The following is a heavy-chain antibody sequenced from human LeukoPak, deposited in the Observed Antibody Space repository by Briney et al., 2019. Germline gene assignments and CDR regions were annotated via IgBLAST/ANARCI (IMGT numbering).Heavy chain of an antibody. CDR1: GGSISSYY. Sequence: PSETLSLTCTVSGGSISSYYWSWIRQPAGKGLERIGRIYTSGSTNYNPSLKSRVTMSVDTSKNQFSLKLSSVTAADTAVYYCARSSSSLDRYCSSTSCPFYYFDYWGQGTLVTVSS. J-gene: IGHJ4*02. D-gene: IGHD2-2*01. CDR3: ARSSSSLDRYCSSTSCPFYYFDY. V-gene: IGHV4-4*07. CDR2: IYTSGST.